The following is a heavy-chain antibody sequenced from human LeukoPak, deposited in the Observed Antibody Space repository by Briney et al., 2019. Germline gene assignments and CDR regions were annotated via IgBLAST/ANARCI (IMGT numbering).Heavy chain of an antibody. CDR1: GGSISSSSYY. CDR2: IYYSGST. CDR3: ARDISKPLNDAFDM. J-gene: IGHJ3*02. Sequence: SETLSLTCTVSGGSISSSSYYWGWIRQPPGKGLEWLGSIYYSGSTYYNPSLKSRVTISVDTSKNQFSRNLSPVTAADTAVYYCARDISKPLNDAFDMWGEGTMLTVPS. D-gene: IGHD3-3*02. V-gene: IGHV4-39*07.